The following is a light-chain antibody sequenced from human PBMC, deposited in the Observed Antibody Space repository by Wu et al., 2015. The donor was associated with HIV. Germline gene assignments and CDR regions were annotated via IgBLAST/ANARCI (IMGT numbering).Light chain of an antibody. J-gene: IGKJ3*01. Sequence: EIVVTQSPATLSLSPGDRATLSCKTSQTAPTTYLAWFQQKPGQPPRLLIYGAFNRATGIPDRFSGSGSGTDFTLTISRVEPEDFAIYYCQQYNTSPRGFTFGPGTRVDLK. CDR1: QTAPTTY. CDR3: QQYNTSPRGFT. V-gene: IGKV3-20*01. CDR2: GAF.